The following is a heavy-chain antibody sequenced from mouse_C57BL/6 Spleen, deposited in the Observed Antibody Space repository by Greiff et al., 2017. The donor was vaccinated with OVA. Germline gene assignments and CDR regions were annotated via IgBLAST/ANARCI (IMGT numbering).Heavy chain of an antibody. J-gene: IGHJ2*01. CDR1: GYTFTSYW. Sequence: QVQLQQPGAELVRPGSSVKLSCKASGYTFTSYWMDWVKQRPGQGLEWIGNIYPSDSETHYNQKFKDKATLTVDKSSSTAYMQLSSLTSEDSAVYYCARGDYYGSSYVYWGQGTTLTVSS. V-gene: IGHV1-61*01. CDR3: ARGDYYGSSYVY. D-gene: IGHD1-1*01. CDR2: IYPSDSET.